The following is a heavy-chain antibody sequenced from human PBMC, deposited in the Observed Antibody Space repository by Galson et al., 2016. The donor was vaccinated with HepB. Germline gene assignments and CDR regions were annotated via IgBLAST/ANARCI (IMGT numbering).Heavy chain of an antibody. CDR1: GYSFTSYW. CDR2: IYPGDFDT. D-gene: IGHD6-13*01. J-gene: IGHJ6*02. CDR3: ARHEHLVDFYYYNMDV. V-gene: IGHV5-51*01. Sequence: QSGAEVKKPGESLKISCEGSGYSFTSYWISWVRQMPGKGLEWMGIIYPGDFDTRYSPSFQGPVTISADKSISTAYLQWKSLKASDTAMYYWARHEHLVDFYYYNMDVWGQGTTVTVSS.